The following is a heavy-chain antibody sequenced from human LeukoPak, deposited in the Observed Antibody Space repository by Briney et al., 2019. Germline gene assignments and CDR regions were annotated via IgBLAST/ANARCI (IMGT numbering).Heavy chain of an antibody. D-gene: IGHD3-10*01. V-gene: IGHV4-34*01. CDR2: INHSGST. CDR3: ARARYGSGSYPIDY. Sequence: DPSETLSLTCAVYGGSFSGYYWSWIRQPPGKGLEWIGEINHSGSTNYNPSLKSRVTISVDTSKNQFSLKLSSVTAADTAVYYCARARYGSGSYPIDYWGQGTPVTVSS. CDR1: GGSFSGYY. J-gene: IGHJ4*02.